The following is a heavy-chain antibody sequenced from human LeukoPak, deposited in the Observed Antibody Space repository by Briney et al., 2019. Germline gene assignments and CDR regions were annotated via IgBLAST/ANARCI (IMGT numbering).Heavy chain of an antibody. CDR2: ISGSGGST. J-gene: IGHJ4*02. Sequence: GGSLRLSCAASGFTFSSYAMSWVRQAPGKGLEWVSAISGSGGSTYYADSVKGRFTISRDNSKNTLYLQMNSLRAEDTAVYYCAKGSVYDFWSGYSRHLNYRGQGTLVTVSS. CDR1: GFTFSSYA. CDR3: AKGSVYDFWSGYSRHLNY. D-gene: IGHD3-3*01. V-gene: IGHV3-23*01.